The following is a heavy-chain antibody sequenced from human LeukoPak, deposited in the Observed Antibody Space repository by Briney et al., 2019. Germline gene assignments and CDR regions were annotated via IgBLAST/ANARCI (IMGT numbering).Heavy chain of an antibody. CDR3: AKWAVAGKYFFDY. D-gene: IGHD6-19*01. CDR2: ISVGGGRT. Sequence: GGSLRLSCAASGFTFSSYAMSWVRQAPGKGGEWGSAISVGGGRTYYGDSVKGRFTISRDNSKNTLYLQMNSLRAEDTAVYYCAKWAVAGKYFFDYWGQGTLVTVSS. CDR1: GFTFSSYA. V-gene: IGHV3-23*01. J-gene: IGHJ4*02.